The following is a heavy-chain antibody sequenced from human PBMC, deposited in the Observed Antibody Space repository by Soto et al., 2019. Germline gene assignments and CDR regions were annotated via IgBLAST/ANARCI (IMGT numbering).Heavy chain of an antibody. CDR3: AVGNSSTYNGFDP. CDR1: GGTFSNSA. CDR2: FNPIFGAP. Sequence: RASVKVSCKASGGTFSNSAIYWVRQAPGQGLVWMGGFNPIFGAPYYAQTFQGRVTITADESTGTVYMDLSSLRSEDTAVYYCAVGNSSTYNGFDPWGQGTLVTVSS. D-gene: IGHD1-1*01. J-gene: IGHJ5*02. V-gene: IGHV1-69*13.